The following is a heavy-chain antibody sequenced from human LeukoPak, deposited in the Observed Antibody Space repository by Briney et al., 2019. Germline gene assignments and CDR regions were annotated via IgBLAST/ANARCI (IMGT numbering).Heavy chain of an antibody. Sequence: PGGSLRLSCAASGFTFSSYGMHWVRQAPGKGLEWVAFIRYDGSNKYYADSVKGRFTIPRDNSKNTLYLQMNSLRAEDTAVYYCAKDRYYYDSSGYVDYWGQGTLVTVSS. CDR1: GFTFSSYG. D-gene: IGHD3-22*01. CDR3: AKDRYYYDSSGYVDY. CDR2: IRYDGSNK. V-gene: IGHV3-30*02. J-gene: IGHJ4*02.